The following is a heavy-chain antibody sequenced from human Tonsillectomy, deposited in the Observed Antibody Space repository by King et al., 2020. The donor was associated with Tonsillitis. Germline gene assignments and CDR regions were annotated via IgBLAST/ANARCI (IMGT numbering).Heavy chain of an antibody. J-gene: IGHJ3*02. CDR2: INQDGSEK. CDR3: AREGFFLGVGNWNSPDAFDI. D-gene: IGHD1-1*01. V-gene: IGHV3-7*01. CDR1: GFTFSSYW. Sequence: VQLVESGGGLVQPGGSLRLSSAASGFTFSSYWMSWVRQAPGKGLEWVANINQDGSEKFYVDSVKGRFTISRDNAKNSLYLQMNSLRAEDTAVYYCAREGFFLGVGNWNSPDAFDIWGQGTMVTVSS.